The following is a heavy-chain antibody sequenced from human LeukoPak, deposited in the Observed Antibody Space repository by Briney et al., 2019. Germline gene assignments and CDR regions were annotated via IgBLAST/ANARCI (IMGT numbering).Heavy chain of an antibody. CDR3: ARDHPDTAMVGFDY. J-gene: IGHJ4*02. CDR2: IIPIFGTA. D-gene: IGHD5-18*01. Sequence: SVKVSCKASGGTFSSYAISWVRQAPGQRLEWMGGIIPIFGTANYAQKFQGRVTITADESTSTAYMELSSLRSEDTAVYYCARDHPDTAMVGFDYWGQGTLVTVSS. CDR1: GGTFSSYA. V-gene: IGHV1-69*13.